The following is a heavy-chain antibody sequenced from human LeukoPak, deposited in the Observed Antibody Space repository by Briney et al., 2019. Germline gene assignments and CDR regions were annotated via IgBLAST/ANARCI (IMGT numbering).Heavy chain of an antibody. V-gene: IGHV1-8*01. CDR2: MNPNSGNT. CDR3: ARDTRWLQLDYYFDY. J-gene: IGHJ4*02. CDR1: GYTFTSYD. Sequence: GASVRVSCKASGYTFTSYDINWVRQATGQGLEWMGWMNPNSGNTGYAQKFQGRVTMTRDTSISTAYMELSRLRSDDTAVYYCARDTRWLQLDYYFDYWGQGTLVTVSS. D-gene: IGHD5-24*01.